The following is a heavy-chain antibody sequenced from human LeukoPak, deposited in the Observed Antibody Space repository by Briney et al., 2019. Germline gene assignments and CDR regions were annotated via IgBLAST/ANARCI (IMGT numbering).Heavy chain of an antibody. J-gene: IGHJ5*02. Sequence: PAGSLRLSCAASGCMFNDYSMHWVRQPPGKGQEWVTFIQYDGSNKYYGDSVKGRFTTSRDNSKVTLYLQMNSLRPEDTAVNSCVASRSGYCPRFDPWGQGTLVTVSS. CDR3: VASRSGYCPRFDP. D-gene: IGHD3-3*01. CDR2: IQYDGSNK. V-gene: IGHV3-30*02. CDR1: GCMFNDYS.